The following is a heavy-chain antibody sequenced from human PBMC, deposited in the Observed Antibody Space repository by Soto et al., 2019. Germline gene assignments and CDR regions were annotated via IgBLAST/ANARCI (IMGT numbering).Heavy chain of an antibody. CDR3: ARGGYNWNDDLGPSDAFDI. V-gene: IGHV3-48*02. D-gene: IGHD1-20*01. J-gene: IGHJ3*02. CDR2: ISSSSSTI. Sequence: GGSLRLSCAASGFTFSSYSMNWVRQAPWKGLEWVSYISSSSSTIYYADSVKGRFTISRDNAKNSLYLQMNSLRDEDTAVYYCARGGYNWNDDLGPSDAFDIWGQGTMVTVSS. CDR1: GFTFSSYS.